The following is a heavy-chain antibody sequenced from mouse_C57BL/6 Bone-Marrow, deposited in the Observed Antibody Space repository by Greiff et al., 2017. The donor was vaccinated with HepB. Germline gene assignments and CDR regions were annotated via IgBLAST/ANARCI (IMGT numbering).Heavy chain of an antibody. V-gene: IGHV1-74*01. CDR1: GYTFTSYW. CDR2: IHPSDSDT. CDR3: AMDYGNSFAY. D-gene: IGHD2-1*01. Sequence: QVQLQQPGAELVKPGASVKVSCKASGYTFTSYWMHWVKQRPGQGLEWIGRIHPSDSDTNSNQKFKGKATLTVDKSSSTASMQLSGLTSEDSAVYYCAMDYGNSFAYWGQGTLVTVSA. J-gene: IGHJ3*01.